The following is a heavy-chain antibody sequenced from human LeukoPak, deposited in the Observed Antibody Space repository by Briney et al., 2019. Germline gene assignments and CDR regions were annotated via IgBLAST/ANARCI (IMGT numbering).Heavy chain of an antibody. CDR2: IKQDGSEK. Sequence: PGGSLRLSCAASGFSFGTYWMSWVRQAPGKGLEWVANIKQDGSEKYYVDSVKGRFTISRDNAKNSLYLQMNSLRTEDTAVYYCAKVPRPSTVRFGEYFGSWGQGTLVTVSS. CDR3: AKVPRPSTVRFGEYFGS. J-gene: IGHJ4*02. CDR1: GFSFGTYW. V-gene: IGHV3-7*01. D-gene: IGHD3-10*01.